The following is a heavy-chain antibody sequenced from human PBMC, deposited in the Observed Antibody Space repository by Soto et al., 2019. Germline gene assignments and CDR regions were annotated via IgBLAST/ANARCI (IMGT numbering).Heavy chain of an antibody. CDR1: GDSISSYF. Sequence: SETPSLTCTVSGDSISSYFWSWIRQPPGKGLEWIGCVYHSGSTNYSPSLKRRVSISVDTSKNQFSLRLTSVTAADTAVYYCARTYSSSYSRYPVYYGMDVWGQGTTVTVSS. D-gene: IGHD3-22*01. J-gene: IGHJ6*02. CDR2: VYHSGST. V-gene: IGHV4-59*01. CDR3: ARTYSSSYSRYPVYYGMDV.